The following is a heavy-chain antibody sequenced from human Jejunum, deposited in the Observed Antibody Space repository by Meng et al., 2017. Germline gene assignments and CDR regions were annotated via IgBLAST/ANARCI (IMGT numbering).Heavy chain of an antibody. J-gene: IGHJ4*02. CDR1: GYTFTSYA. V-gene: IGHV7-4-1*02. CDR3: ARDNYDTASRFDY. D-gene: IGHD3-22*01. CDR2: INTNKGNP. Sequence: QVHRLQSGSELKEPGASVKVSCKASGYTFTSYAINWLRQAPGQGPEWMGWINTNKGNPTYAQGFTGRFVFSLDTSVSTAYVQISSLKVEDTAMYYCARDNYDTASRFDYWGQGTLVTASS.